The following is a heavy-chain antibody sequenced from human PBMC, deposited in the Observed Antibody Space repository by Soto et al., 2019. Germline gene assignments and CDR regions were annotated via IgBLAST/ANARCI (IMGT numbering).Heavy chain of an antibody. CDR3: AREKEEQLSEYGMDV. V-gene: IGHV1-2*04. D-gene: IGHD6-13*01. J-gene: IGHJ6*02. CDR1: GYTFTGYY. Sequence: GASVKVSCKASGYTFTGYYMHWVRQAPGQGLELMGWINPNSGGTNYAQKFQGWVTMTRDTSFSTAYMELSRLRSDDTAVYYCAREKEEQLSEYGMDVWGQGTTVTVSS. CDR2: INPNSGGT.